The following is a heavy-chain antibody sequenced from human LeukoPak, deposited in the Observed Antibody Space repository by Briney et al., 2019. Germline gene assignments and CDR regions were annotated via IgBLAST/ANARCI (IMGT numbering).Heavy chain of an antibody. CDR2: IYHSGST. V-gene: IGHV4-30-2*01. CDR3: ARDAHGYLGVDP. D-gene: IGHD6-25*01. CDR1: GGSICSGGDS. J-gene: IGHJ5*02. Sequence: SQTLSHTCADSGGSICSGGDSWSWIRQPPGKGLEWIGYIYHSGSTYYNPSLKSRVTISVDRSKNQFSLKLSSVTAADTAVYYCARDAHGYLGVDPWGQGTLVTVSS.